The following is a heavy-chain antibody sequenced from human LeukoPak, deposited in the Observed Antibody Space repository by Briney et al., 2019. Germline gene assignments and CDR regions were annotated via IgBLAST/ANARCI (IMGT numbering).Heavy chain of an antibody. Sequence: PGGSLRLSCAASGFTFSSYWMSWVRQAPGKGLEWVANIKRDGSEKYYVDSVKGRFTISRDNAKNSLYLQMNSLRAEDTAVYYCARAALTSYSSSWIDYWGQGTLVTVSS. D-gene: IGHD6-13*01. CDR2: IKRDGSEK. CDR3: ARAALTSYSSSWIDY. V-gene: IGHV3-7*01. J-gene: IGHJ4*02. CDR1: GFTFSSYW.